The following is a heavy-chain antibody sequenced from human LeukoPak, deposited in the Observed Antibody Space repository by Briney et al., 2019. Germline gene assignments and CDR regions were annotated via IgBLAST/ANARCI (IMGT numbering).Heavy chain of an antibody. CDR1: GYTFTSYY. D-gene: IGHD6-13*01. J-gene: IGHJ4*02. Sequence: PGGSLRLSCATSGYTFTSYYIHWVRQAPGQGLEWMGIINPTAGSTTYAQRFQGRVIMTRDTSTSTVYMELSSLTSDDTAVYYCARDRIAADYWGQGTLVTVSS. CDR3: ARDRIAADY. V-gene: IGHV1-46*01. CDR2: INPTAGST.